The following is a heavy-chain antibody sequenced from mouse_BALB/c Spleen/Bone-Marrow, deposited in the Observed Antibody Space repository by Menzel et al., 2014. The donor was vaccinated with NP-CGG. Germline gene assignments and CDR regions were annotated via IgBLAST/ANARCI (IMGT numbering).Heavy chain of an antibody. CDR3: ARSLLRLSYAMDY. CDR1: GFTFSSFG. Sequence: EVKLEESGGGLVQPGGSRKLSCAASGFTFSSFGMHWVRQAPEKGLEWVAYISSGSSTIYYADTVKGRFTISRDNPKNTLFLQMSILRSEDTAMYYCARSLLRLSYAMDYWGQGTSVTVSS. CDR2: ISSGSSTI. V-gene: IGHV5-17*02. J-gene: IGHJ4*01. D-gene: IGHD1-2*01.